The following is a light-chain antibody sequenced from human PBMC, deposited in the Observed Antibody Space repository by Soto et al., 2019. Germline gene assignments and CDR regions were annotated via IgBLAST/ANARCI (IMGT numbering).Light chain of an antibody. J-gene: IGLJ2*01. CDR3: CSYAGSSTDVV. CDR1: SSDVGSYNL. V-gene: IGLV2-23*01. CDR2: XXX. Sequence: QSVLTQPASVSGSPGQSITISCTGTSSDVGSYNLVSWYQQHPGKAPKLMXXXXXXXXXXXXXXXXXXXSGNTASLTISGXXXEDXXXXXCCSYAGSSTDVVFGGGTKVTVL.